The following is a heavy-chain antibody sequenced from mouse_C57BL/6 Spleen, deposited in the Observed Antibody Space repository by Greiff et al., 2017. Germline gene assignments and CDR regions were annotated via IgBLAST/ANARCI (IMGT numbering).Heavy chain of an antibody. V-gene: IGHV1-55*01. J-gene: IGHJ4*01. CDR1: GYTFTSYW. Sequence: VQLQQPGAELVKPGASVKMSCKASGYTFTSYWITWVKQRPGQGLEWIGDIYPGSGSTNYNEKFKSKATLTVDTSSSTAYMQLSSLTSEDSAVYYCASSITTVVGYFDYWGQGTSVTVSS. D-gene: IGHD1-1*01. CDR2: IYPGSGST. CDR3: ASSITTVVGYFDY.